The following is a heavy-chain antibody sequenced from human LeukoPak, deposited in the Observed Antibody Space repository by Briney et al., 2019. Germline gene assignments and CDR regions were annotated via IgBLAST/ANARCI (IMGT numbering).Heavy chain of an antibody. D-gene: IGHD3-10*01. CDR2: ISNGGSNK. CDR3: ARDPAYYYGSGSYFRFDP. CDR1: GFTFSSYA. J-gene: IGHJ5*02. V-gene: IGHV3-30*01. Sequence: GRSLRLSCAASGFTFSSYAMHWVRQAPGKGLEWVAVISNGGSNKYYADSVKGRFTISRDNSKNTLYLQMNSLRAEDTAVYYCARDPAYYYGSGSYFRFDPWGQGTLVTVSS.